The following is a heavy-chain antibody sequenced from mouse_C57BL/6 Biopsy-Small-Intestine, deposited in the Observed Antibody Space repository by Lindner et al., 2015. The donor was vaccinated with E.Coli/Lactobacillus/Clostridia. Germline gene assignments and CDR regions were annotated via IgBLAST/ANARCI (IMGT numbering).Heavy chain of an antibody. D-gene: IGHD1-3*01. CDR1: GYTFSDYG. Sequence: SVKVSCKASGYTFSDYGITWVRQAPGQGLEWMAWISAYNGNTNYAQRFQGRVIMTTDTSTNTAYMELRNLRSDDTAVYYCARTTKAGGNWFDPWGQGTLVTVSS. CDR3: ARTTKAGGNWFDP. J-gene: IGHJ4*01. CDR2: ISAYNGNT. V-gene: IGHV14-1*02.